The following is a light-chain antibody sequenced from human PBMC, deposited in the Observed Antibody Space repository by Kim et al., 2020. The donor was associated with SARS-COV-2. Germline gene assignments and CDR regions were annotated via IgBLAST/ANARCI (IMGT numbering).Light chain of an antibody. CDR1: QSVSSSY. CDR2: GAS. V-gene: IGKV3-20*01. CDR3: QQYGSSPT. J-gene: IGKJ4*01. Sequence: EIVLTQSPGTLSLSPGERATLSCRASQSVSSSYLAWYQQKPGQAPRLLIYGASSRATGIPDRFSGSGSGTDFTLTISRLEPEDFAVYYCQQYGSSPTCGGRTKVDIK.